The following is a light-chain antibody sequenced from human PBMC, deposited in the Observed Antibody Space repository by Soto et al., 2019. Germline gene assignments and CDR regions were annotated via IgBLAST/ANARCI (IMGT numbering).Light chain of an antibody. J-gene: IGKJ4*01. CDR1: QSISRY. V-gene: IGKV3-11*01. CDR3: QQRSDWPLT. CDR2: DAS. Sequence: EIVLTQSPATLSLSPGDRATLSCRASQSISRYLAWYQQKPGQAPRLLLYDASNRATGIPARFSGSGSGTDFALTISSLEPEDFAIYYWQQRSDWPLTFGGGTKVEIK.